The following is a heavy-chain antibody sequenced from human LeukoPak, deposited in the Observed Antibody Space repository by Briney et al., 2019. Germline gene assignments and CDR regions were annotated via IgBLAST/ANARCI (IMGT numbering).Heavy chain of an antibody. CDR2: INHSGST. CDR3: ARGRIAVAGNFDY. V-gene: IGHV4-34*01. J-gene: IGHJ4*02. D-gene: IGHD6-19*01. Sequence: KPSETLSLTCALYGGSFSGYYRSWIRQPPGEGLEWIWEINHSGSTNYNPSLKSRVTISVDASKNQFSLRLSSGTAADSAGYFCARGRIAVAGNFDYWGQGTRVTVSS. CDR1: GGSFSGYY.